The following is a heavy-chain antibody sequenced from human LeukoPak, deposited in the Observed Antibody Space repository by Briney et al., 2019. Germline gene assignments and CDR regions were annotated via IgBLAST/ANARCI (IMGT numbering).Heavy chain of an antibody. CDR1: GFTFRSYD. CDR3: AREGYGSHALDI. V-gene: IGHV3-33*01. J-gene: IGHJ3*02. CDR2: VWYDESSK. D-gene: IGHD3-10*01. Sequence: PGGSLRLSCAASGFTFRSYDMHWVRQAPGKGLEWVAVVWYDESSKYYVDSVKGRFTISRDNSKNTLYLQMNSLRVEDTAVYYCAREGYGSHALDIWGQGTMVTVSS.